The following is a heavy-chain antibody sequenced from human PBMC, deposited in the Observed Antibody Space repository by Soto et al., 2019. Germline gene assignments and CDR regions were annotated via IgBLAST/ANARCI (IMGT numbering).Heavy chain of an antibody. Sequence: VGSLRLSCAASGFTFSNYAMKWVRQVPGKGLEWVSLIGESGTPTYYADSVKGRFTISRDNSGNTLFLEMYSLRAEDTAVYYCARYIPGVRYYGMDVWGQGTTVTVSS. J-gene: IGHJ6*02. V-gene: IGHV3-23*01. D-gene: IGHD5-18*01. CDR2: IGESGTPT. CDR1: GFTFSNYA. CDR3: ARYIPGVRYYGMDV.